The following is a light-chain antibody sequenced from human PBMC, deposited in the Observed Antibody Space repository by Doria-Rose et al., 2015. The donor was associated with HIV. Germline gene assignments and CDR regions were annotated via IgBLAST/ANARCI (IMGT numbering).Light chain of an antibody. Sequence: TPSPGTLSLSPGDRASLSCGASQSVSSSYLAWYQQKPGQAPRLLIYGASSRATGIPDRFSGGGSGTDFTLTISRLEPEDFAVYFCQQYGSSPFTFGPGTKVDIK. V-gene: IGKV3-20*01. CDR1: QSVSSSY. CDR3: QQYGSSPFT. J-gene: IGKJ3*01. CDR2: GAS.